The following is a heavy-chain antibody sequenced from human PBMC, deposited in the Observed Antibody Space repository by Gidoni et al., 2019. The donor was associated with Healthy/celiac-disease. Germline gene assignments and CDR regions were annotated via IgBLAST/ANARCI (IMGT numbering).Heavy chain of an antibody. CDR3: ASSGGIYDFWSGYYGN. CDR1: GFTFSSYG. J-gene: IGHJ4*02. CDR2: IWYDGSNK. V-gene: IGHV3-33*01. Sequence: VQLVESGGGVVQPGRSLRLYCAASGFTFSSYGMHWVRQAPGKGLEWVAVIWYDGSNKHYADSVKGRFTISRDNSKNTLYLQMNSLRAEDTAVYYCASSGGIYDFWSGYYGNWGQGTLVTVSS. D-gene: IGHD3-3*01.